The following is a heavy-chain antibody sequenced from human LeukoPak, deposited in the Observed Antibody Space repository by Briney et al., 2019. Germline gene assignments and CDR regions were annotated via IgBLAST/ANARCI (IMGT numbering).Heavy chain of an antibody. CDR3: ARDDQRNYFYGMDV. D-gene: IGHD2-2*01. J-gene: IGHJ6*02. CDR1: GFSFSDYY. CDR2: ITDSGSAI. Sequence: PGGSLRLSCAASGFSFSDYYMNWIRQAPGKGLEWVSYITDSGSAIYYADSVKGRFTISRDNTKNSLYLQMNSLRAEDTAVYFCARDDQRNYFYGMDVWGQGTTVTVSS. V-gene: IGHV3-11*01.